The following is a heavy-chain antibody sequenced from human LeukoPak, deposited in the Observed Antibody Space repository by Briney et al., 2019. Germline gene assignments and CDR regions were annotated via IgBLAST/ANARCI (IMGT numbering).Heavy chain of an antibody. CDR3: TTAFTMDGLYYFDY. V-gene: IGHV3-15*01. D-gene: IGHD3-10*01. CDR2: IKSKTDGGTT. Sequence: GGSLRLSCAASGFTFSNAWMSWVRQAPGKGLEWVGRIKSKTDGGTTDYAAPVKGRFTISRDDSKNMLYLQMNSLKTEDTAVYYCTTAFTMDGLYYFDYWGQGTLVTVSS. CDR1: GFTFSNAW. J-gene: IGHJ4*02.